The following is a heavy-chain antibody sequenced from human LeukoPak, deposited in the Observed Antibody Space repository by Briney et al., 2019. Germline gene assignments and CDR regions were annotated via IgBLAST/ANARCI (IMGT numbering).Heavy chain of an antibody. CDR3: ARDGSTYYDFWSGYSPSYYYGMDV. D-gene: IGHD3-3*01. Sequence: PQRLSPTCTLSGGSLTSGSYYWSWIRHPAGKGLEWIRRIYTSGSTNNNPSLKRRATISVDTSKHQHSLKLSSVTAADTAVYYCARDGSTYYDFWSGYSPSYYYGMDVWGQGTTVTVSS. V-gene: IGHV4-61*02. CDR1: GGSLTSGSYY. CDR2: IYTSGST. J-gene: IGHJ6*02.